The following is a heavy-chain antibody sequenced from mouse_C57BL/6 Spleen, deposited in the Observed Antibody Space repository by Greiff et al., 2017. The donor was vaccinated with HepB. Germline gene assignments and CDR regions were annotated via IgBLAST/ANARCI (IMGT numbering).Heavy chain of an antibody. D-gene: IGHD1-1*01. Sequence: EVKLVESGGGLVQPGGSLKLSCAASGFTFSDYYMYWVRQTPEKRLEWVAYISNGGGSTYYPDTVKGRFTISRDNAKNTLYLQMSRLKSEDTAMYYCARHPFYYYGSSSYWYFDVWGTGTTVTVSS. CDR2: ISNGGGST. V-gene: IGHV5-12*01. CDR1: GFTFSDYY. J-gene: IGHJ1*03. CDR3: ARHPFYYYGSSSYWYFDV.